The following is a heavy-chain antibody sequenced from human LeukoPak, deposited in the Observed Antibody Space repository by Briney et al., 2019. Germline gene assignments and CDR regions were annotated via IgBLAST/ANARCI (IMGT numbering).Heavy chain of an antibody. CDR1: DVSIGSGYYY. V-gene: IGHV4-30-4*01. CDR3: ARGYSGYDAYFDY. J-gene: IGHJ4*02. CDR2: IYYSGST. Sequence: SQTLSLTCTVSDVSIGSGYYYWSWIRQPPGKGLKWIGYIYYSGSTYYNPSLKSRVTISVDTSKNQFSLKLSSVTAADTAVYYCARGYSGYDAYFDYWGQGTLVTVSS. D-gene: IGHD5-12*01.